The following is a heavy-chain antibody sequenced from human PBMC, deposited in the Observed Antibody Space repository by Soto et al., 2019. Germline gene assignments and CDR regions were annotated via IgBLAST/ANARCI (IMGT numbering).Heavy chain of an antibody. CDR1: GGSISSSSFH. V-gene: IGHV4-39*01. Sequence: SETLSLTCTVSGGSISSSSFHWGWIRQPPGKGLEWIGSIYYSGSTYYSPSLKSRVTISVDTSKNQFSLKLSSVTAADTAVYYCAHAPGIAVTTNWFDPWGQGILVTVSS. D-gene: IGHD6-19*01. CDR3: AHAPGIAVTTNWFDP. J-gene: IGHJ5*02. CDR2: IYYSGST.